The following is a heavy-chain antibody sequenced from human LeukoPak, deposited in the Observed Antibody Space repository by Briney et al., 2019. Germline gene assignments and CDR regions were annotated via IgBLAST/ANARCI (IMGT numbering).Heavy chain of an antibody. D-gene: IGHD4-17*01. Sequence: PGGSLRLSCAASGFTFSSYAMHWVRQAPGKGLEWVAVISYDGSNKYYADSVKGRFTISRDNSKNTLYLQMNSLRAEDTAAYYCARERTTVTTGSSIDPWGQGTLVTVSS. CDR2: ISYDGSNK. CDR3: ARERTTVTTGSSIDP. J-gene: IGHJ5*02. V-gene: IGHV3-30*04. CDR1: GFTFSSYA.